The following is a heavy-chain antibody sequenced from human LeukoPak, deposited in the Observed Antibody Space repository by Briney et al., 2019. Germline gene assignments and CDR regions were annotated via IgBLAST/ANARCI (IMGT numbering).Heavy chain of an antibody. V-gene: IGHV3-30*04. Sequence: GRSLRLSCAASGFTFSSYAMHWVRQAPGKGLEWVAVISYDGSNKYYADSVKGRFTISRDNSKNTLYLQMNSLRAEDTAVYYCARDRADCSSTSCRAPGAFDIWGQGTMVAVSS. D-gene: IGHD2-2*01. J-gene: IGHJ3*02. CDR2: ISYDGSNK. CDR1: GFTFSSYA. CDR3: ARDRADCSSTSCRAPGAFDI.